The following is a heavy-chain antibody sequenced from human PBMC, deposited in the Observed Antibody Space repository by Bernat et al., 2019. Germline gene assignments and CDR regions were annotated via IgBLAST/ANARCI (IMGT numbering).Heavy chain of an antibody. Sequence: QVQLVQSGAEVKKPGASVKVSCKASGYTFTSYAMHWVRQAPGQRLEWMGWINAGNGNTKYSQKFQGRVTITRDTSASTAYMELSSLRSEDTAVYYCARGADRYSYGWGYYFDYRGQGTLVTVSS. D-gene: IGHD5-18*01. J-gene: IGHJ4*02. CDR1: GYTFTSYA. CDR2: INAGNGNT. CDR3: ARGADRYSYGWGYYFDY. V-gene: IGHV1-3*01.